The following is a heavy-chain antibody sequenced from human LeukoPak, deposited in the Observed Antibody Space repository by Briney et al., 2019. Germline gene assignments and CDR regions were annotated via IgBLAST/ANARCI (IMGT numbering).Heavy chain of an antibody. V-gene: IGHV1-2*02. J-gene: IGHJ4*02. CDR1: GYTFTGYY. Sequence: ASVKVSCNASGYTFTGYYMHWVRQAPGQGLEWMGWINPNSGGTNYAQKFQGRVTMTRDTSISTAYMELSRLRSDDTAVYYCAREPGGSSWYYFDYWGQGTLVTVSS. D-gene: IGHD6-13*01. CDR3: AREPGGSSWYYFDY. CDR2: INPNSGGT.